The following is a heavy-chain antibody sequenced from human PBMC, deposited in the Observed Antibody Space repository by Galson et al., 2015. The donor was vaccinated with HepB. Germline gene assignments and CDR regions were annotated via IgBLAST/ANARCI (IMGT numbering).Heavy chain of an antibody. CDR1: GFTFSNAW. CDR3: TTGSNIAVAGWSYVY. D-gene: IGHD6-19*01. CDR2: IKSKTDGGTT. Sequence: SLRLSCAASGFTFSNAWMSWVRQAPGKGLEWVGRIKSKTDGGTTDYAAPVKGRFTISRDDSKNTLYLQMNSLKTEDTAVYYCTTGSNIAVAGWSYVYWGQGTLVTVSS. V-gene: IGHV3-15*01. J-gene: IGHJ4*02.